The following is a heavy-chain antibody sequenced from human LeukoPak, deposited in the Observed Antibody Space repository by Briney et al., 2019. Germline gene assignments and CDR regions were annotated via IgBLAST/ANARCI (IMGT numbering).Heavy chain of an antibody. CDR2: IYYSGST. V-gene: IGHV4-59*01. J-gene: IGHJ4*02. D-gene: IGHD5-18*01. Sequence: SETLSLTCTASGGSISSYYWSWIRQPPGKGLEWIGYIYYSGSTNYNPSLKSRVTISVDTSKNQFSLKLSSVTAADTAVYYCARALGGYSYGYFDYWGQGTLVTVSS. CDR1: GGSISSYY. CDR3: ARALGGYSYGYFDY.